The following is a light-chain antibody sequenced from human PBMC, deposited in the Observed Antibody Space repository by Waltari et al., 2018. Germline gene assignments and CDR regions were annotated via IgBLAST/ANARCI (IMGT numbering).Light chain of an antibody. CDR1: QSVSSN. CDR3: QQYNNWPPPLT. CDR2: GAS. Sequence: EIVMTQSPATLSVSPGERATLSCRASQSVSSNLAGYQQKPGQAPRLLIYGASTRATGIPASFSGSGSGTEFTLTISSLQSEDFAVYYCQQYNNWPPPLTFGGGTKVEIK. J-gene: IGKJ4*01. V-gene: IGKV3-15*01.